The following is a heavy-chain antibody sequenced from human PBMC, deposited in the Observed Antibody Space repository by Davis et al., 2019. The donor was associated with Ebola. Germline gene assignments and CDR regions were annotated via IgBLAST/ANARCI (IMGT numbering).Heavy chain of an antibody. CDR3: ARGISGSSGWYGAHYFDY. V-gene: IGHV3-30*03. CDR2: ISYDGSNK. Sequence: GESLKISCAASGFTFSSYGMHWVRQAPGKGLEWVAVISYDGSNKYYADSVKGRFTISRDNSKNTLYLQMNSLRAEDMAVYYCARGISGSSGWYGAHYFDYWGQGTLVTVSS. D-gene: IGHD6-19*01. J-gene: IGHJ4*02. CDR1: GFTFSSYG.